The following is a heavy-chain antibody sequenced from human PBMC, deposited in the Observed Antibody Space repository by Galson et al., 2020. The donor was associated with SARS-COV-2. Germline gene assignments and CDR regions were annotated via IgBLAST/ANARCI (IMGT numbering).Heavy chain of an antibody. CDR1: GFSIRRSA. CDR3: TKNQGDVSPYEYCLDF. CDR2: LTGSGDRT. J-gene: IGHJ6*02. V-gene: IGHV3-23*01. Sequence: GESLKISCAASGFSIRRSALTWVRQAPGKGLEWVSALTGSGDRTGYADSVKGRFTISRDTSKNTLYLQMNSLRADDTAVYYCTKNQGDVSPYEYCLDFWGQGTMVIV. D-gene: IGHD2-21*01.